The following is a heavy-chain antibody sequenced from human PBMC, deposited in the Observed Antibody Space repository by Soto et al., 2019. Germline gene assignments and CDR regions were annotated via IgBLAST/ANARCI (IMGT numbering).Heavy chain of an antibody. CDR1: GFTFSSYA. V-gene: IGHV3-23*01. J-gene: IGHJ5*02. CDR2: ISGSGGST. D-gene: IGHD6-6*01. CDR3: AKGRSSSSSRGPAYNRFDP. Sequence: GGSLTLSCAASGFTFSSYAMFWVRQAPGKGLEWVSAISGSGGSTYYEDSVKGRFTISRDNSKNTLYLQMNRLRAEDTAVDYCAKGRSSSSSRGPAYNRFDPWGQGTLVTVSS.